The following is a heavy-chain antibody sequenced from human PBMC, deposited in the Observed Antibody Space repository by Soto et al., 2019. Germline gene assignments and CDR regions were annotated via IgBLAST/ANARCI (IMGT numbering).Heavy chain of an antibody. J-gene: IGHJ4*02. Sequence: QVQLQESGPGLVKPSETLSLTCTVSGGSISSYYWSWIRQPPGKGLEWIGYIYYSGSTNYNPSLKSRVTISVDTSKNQFSLKLSSVTAADTAVYYCARETTPTRLRLGELSLYQGVGGFDYWGQGTLVTVSS. CDR2: IYYSGST. D-gene: IGHD3-16*02. CDR3: ARETTPTRLRLGELSLYQGVGGFDY. CDR1: GGSISSYY. V-gene: IGHV4-59*01.